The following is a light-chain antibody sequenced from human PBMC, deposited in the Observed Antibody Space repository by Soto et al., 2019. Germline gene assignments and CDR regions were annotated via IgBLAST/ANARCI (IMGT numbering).Light chain of an antibody. V-gene: IGKV1-5*03. CDR3: QQYNHYST. CDR1: ETINSW. J-gene: IGKJ2*01. CDR2: KAS. Sequence: IQMTQSPSTLSASVGDSVTITCRASETINSWLAWYQQKPGKAPKLLIYKASSLGSGVPSRFSGSGSGTEFTLTISSLQPDDFATYYCQQYNHYSTFGQGTKLESK.